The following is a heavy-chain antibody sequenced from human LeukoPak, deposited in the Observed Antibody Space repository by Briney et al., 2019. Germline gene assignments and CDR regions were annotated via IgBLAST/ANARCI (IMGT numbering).Heavy chain of an antibody. CDR2: IYSGGST. V-gene: IGHV3-53*01. Sequence: GGSLGLSCAASGFTVSSNYMSWVRQAPGKGLEWVSVIYSGGSTYYTDSVKGRFTISRDNSKNTLYLQMSSLRVEDTAVYYCARIGYCSRTSCHTGYYYGMDVWGQGTTVTVSS. CDR3: ARIGYCSRTSCHTGYYYGMDV. D-gene: IGHD2-2*02. J-gene: IGHJ6*02. CDR1: GFTVSSNY.